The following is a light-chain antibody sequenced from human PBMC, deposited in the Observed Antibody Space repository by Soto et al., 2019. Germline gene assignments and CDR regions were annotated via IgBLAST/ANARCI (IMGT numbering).Light chain of an antibody. CDR1: QSVNSN. J-gene: IGKJ1*01. Sequence: EIVMTQSPGTLSVSPGERATLSCRASQSVNSNLAWYQQKPGQSPRLLIYDAATRATDIPARFSGSGSGTKFTLTISSLQSEDFAVYYCQQYNDWHRTFGQGTKVDIK. CDR3: QQYNDWHRT. CDR2: DAA. V-gene: IGKV3-15*01.